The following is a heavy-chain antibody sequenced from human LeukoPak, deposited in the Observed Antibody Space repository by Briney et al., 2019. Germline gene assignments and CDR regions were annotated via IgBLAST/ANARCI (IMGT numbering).Heavy chain of an antibody. J-gene: IGHJ4*02. CDR3: ANEWIGDYGGNSLEGYFDY. CDR1: GLTFNNYA. CDR2: IGSSGGGT. D-gene: IGHD4-23*01. V-gene: IGHV3-23*01. Sequence: PGGSLRLSCEASGLTFNNYAMHWVRQSSGKGLEWVSGIGSSGGGTYYADSVKGRFTISRDTSKDTVYLQMNSLRAEDTAVYYCANEWIGDYGGNSLEGYFDYWGQGTLVTVSS.